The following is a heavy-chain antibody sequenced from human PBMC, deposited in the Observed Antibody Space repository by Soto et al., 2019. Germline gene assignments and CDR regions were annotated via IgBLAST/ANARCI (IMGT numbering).Heavy chain of an antibody. V-gene: IGHV4-59*01. CDR3: ARVFPSYCGGDCSYFDS. D-gene: IGHD2-21*02. CDR2: IFYSGSS. CDR1: GGSISSYY. J-gene: IGHJ4*02. Sequence: LETLSLTCTFSGGSISSYYWSWIRQPPGKGLEWIGYIFYSGSSNYNPSLKSRVTMSVDTSKNQFSLKLSSVTAADTAVYFCARVFPSYCGGDCSYFDSWGQGTLVTVSS.